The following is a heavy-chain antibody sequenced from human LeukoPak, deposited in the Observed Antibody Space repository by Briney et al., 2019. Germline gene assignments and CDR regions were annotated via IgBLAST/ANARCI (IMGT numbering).Heavy chain of an antibody. J-gene: IGHJ2*01. CDR2: ISYDGSNK. Sequence: GGSLRLSCAASGFTFSSYGMHWVRQAPGKGLEWVAVISYDGSNKYYADSVKGRFTISRDNSKNTLYLQMNSLRAEDTAIYYCAKDRTVGASYWYFDLWDRGTLVTVSS. CDR1: GFTFSSYG. D-gene: IGHD1-26*01. CDR3: AKDRTVGASYWYFDL. V-gene: IGHV3-30*18.